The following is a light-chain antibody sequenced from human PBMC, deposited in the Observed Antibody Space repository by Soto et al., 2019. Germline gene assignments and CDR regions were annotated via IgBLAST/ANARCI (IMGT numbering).Light chain of an antibody. V-gene: IGKV1-5*03. Sequence: DVQMTQSPSTLSASVRDRVTITCRASQSIDSWLAWYQQKPGKAPKLLIYKASSLESGVPSRFSGSGSGTEFTLTVSSLQPDDFATYYCQQYHYFPYTFGQGTNLXXK. J-gene: IGKJ2*01. CDR2: KAS. CDR1: QSIDSW. CDR3: QQYHYFPYT.